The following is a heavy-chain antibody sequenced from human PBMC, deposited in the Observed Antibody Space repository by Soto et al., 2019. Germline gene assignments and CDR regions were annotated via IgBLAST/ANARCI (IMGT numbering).Heavy chain of an antibody. J-gene: IGHJ4*02. D-gene: IGHD2-15*01. CDR1: GFTVSSNY. V-gene: IGHV3-53*01. CDR3: ARRSCSSGGCYSDFDY. Sequence: GGSLRLSCAASGFTVSSNYMSWVRQAPGKGLEWVSVIYSGGSTYYAGSVKGRFTISRDNSKNTLYLQMNSLRAEDTAVYYCARRSCSSGGCYSDFDYWGQGTLVTVSS. CDR2: IYSGGST.